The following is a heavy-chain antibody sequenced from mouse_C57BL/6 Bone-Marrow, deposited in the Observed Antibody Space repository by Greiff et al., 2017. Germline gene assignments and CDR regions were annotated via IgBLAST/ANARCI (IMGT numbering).Heavy chain of an antibody. D-gene: IGHD2-4*01. V-gene: IGHV1-76*01. J-gene: IGHJ4*01. CDR1: GYTFPDYY. CDR3: AREGDYEDAMDY. CDR2: IYPGSGNT. Sequence: VQLQQSGAELVRPGASVKLSCKASGYTFPDYYINWVKQRPGQGLEWIARIYPGSGNTYYNEKFKGKATLTAEKSSSTAYMQLSSLTSEDSAVYFCAREGDYEDAMDYWGQGTSVTVSS.